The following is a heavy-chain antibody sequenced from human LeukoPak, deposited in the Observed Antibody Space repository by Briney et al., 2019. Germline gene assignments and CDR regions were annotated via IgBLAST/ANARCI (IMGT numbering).Heavy chain of an antibody. CDR2: IYSGGST. Sequence: GGSLRLSCAASGFTVNSNYMSWVRQAPGKGLEWVSVIYSGGSTYYADSVKGRFTISRDNSKNTLYLQMNSLRAEDTAVYYCARTVGWCPSLDVWGKGTTVTVYS. D-gene: IGHD2-21*01. V-gene: IGHV3-53*01. J-gene: IGHJ6*04. CDR1: GFTVNSNY. CDR3: ARTVGWCPSLDV.